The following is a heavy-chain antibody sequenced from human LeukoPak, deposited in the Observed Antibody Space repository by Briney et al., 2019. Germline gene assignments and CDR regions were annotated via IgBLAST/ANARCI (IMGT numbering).Heavy chain of an antibody. J-gene: IGHJ1*01. CDR3: ARRRYYDGSGYLE. CDR1: GDSVSRSDSY. V-gene: IGHV4-39*01. CDR2: IYYSGRT. D-gene: IGHD3-22*01. Sequence: SETLSLTCSVSGDSVSRSDSYWDWIRQPPGKGLEWIGTIYYSGRTYYSPSLKSRVTMSVDPSNNQFSLNLRSVTAADTALYYCARRRYYDGSGYLEWGQGTLLSVPS.